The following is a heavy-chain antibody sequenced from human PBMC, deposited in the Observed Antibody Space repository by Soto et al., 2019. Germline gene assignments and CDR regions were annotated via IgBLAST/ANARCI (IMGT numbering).Heavy chain of an antibody. V-gene: IGHV1-69*13. Sequence: SVKVSCKASGGTFSSYAISWVRQAPGQGLEWMGGIIPIFGTANYAQKFQGRVTITADESTSTAYMELSSLRSEDTAVYYCAWGAVADPGAGYYYYGMAVWGQGTTVTVSS. J-gene: IGHJ6*02. CDR3: AWGAVADPGAGYYYYGMAV. D-gene: IGHD6-19*01. CDR2: IIPIFGTA. CDR1: GGTFSSYA.